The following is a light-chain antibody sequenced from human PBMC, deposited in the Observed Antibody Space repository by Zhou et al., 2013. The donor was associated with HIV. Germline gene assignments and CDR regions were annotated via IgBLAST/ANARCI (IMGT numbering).Light chain of an antibody. CDR3: QQYNGD. CDR1: QSVSSN. Sequence: EIVLTQSPGTLSLSPGERATLSCRASQSVSSNLAWYQQKPGQAPRLLIYGASTRATDIPARFSGSGSGTEFTLTISSLQPDDFATYYCQQYNGDFGQGTKLEIK. V-gene: IGKV3-15*01. J-gene: IGKJ2*01. CDR2: GAS.